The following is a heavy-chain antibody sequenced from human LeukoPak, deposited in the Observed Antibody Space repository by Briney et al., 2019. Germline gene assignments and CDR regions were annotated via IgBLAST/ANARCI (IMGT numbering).Heavy chain of an antibody. CDR2: IWHDGSHK. J-gene: IGHJ4*02. Sequence: GGSLRLSCAASGFTFSSHAIHWVRQAPGKGLEWVAVIWHDGSHKYYADSVTGRFTISRDNSKNTLYLQMNSLRAEDTAVYYCASGVYSSGWYLDYWGQGTLVTVSS. D-gene: IGHD6-19*01. V-gene: IGHV3-33*08. CDR3: ASGVYSSGWYLDY. CDR1: GFTFSSHA.